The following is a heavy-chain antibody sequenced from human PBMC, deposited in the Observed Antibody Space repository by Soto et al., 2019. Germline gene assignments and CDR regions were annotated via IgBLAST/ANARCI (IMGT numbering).Heavy chain of an antibody. CDR3: ASHIVLVTAATEYYYYYGMDV. CDR1: VGTFSSYA. V-gene: IGHV1-69*14. Sequence: QVQLVQSGAEVKKPGSSVKVSCKASVGTFSSYAISWVRQAPGQGLEWMGGIIPIFGTANYAQKFQGRVTLTADKFTSTAYMELSSLRSEDTAVYYCASHIVLVTAATEYYYYYGMDVWGQGTTVTVSS. CDR2: IIPIFGTA. J-gene: IGHJ6*02. D-gene: IGHD2-2*01.